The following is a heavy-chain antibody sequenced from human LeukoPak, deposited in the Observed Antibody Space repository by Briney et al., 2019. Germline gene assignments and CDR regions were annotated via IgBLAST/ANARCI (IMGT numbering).Heavy chain of an antibody. CDR2: ISYDGSNK. J-gene: IGHJ4*02. Sequence: GGSLRLSCAASGFTFSSYAMHWVRQAPGKGLEWVAVISYDGSNKYYADSVKGRFTISRDNSKNTLYLQMNSLRAEDTAVYYCARALRAYGDYYFDYWGQGTLVTVSS. CDR3: ARALRAYGDYYFDY. CDR1: GFTFSSYA. V-gene: IGHV3-30-3*01. D-gene: IGHD4-17*01.